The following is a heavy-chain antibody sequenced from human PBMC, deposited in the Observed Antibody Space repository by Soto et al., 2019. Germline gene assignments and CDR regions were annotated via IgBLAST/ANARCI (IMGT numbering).Heavy chain of an antibody. CDR2: IYYSGST. CDR3: DRGAEYSYGNFDY. D-gene: IGHD5-18*01. V-gene: IGHV4-30-4*01. CDR1: YGSISSGDYY. J-gene: IGHJ4*02. Sequence: PSETQSLTCTFSYGSISSGDYYFSGIRHPPGKGLEWTGYIYYSGSTYYNPSLKSRVTISVDTSKNQFSLKLSSVTAADTAVYYCDRGAEYSYGNFDYWGQGTLVTVSS.